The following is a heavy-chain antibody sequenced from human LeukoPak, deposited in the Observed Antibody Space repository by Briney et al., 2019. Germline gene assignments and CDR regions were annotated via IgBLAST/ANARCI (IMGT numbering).Heavy chain of an antibody. CDR3: ARRVDSSSWFSQIYYFDY. D-gene: IGHD6-13*01. Sequence: SKTLSLTCTVSGGFISNYYWSWIRQPAGKGLEWIGRIYTSGSTNYNPSLKSRVTISVDTSKNQFSLKLSSVTAADTAVYYCARRVDSSSWFSQIYYFDYWGQGTLVTVSS. CDR2: IYTSGST. V-gene: IGHV4-4*07. CDR1: GGFISNYY. J-gene: IGHJ4*02.